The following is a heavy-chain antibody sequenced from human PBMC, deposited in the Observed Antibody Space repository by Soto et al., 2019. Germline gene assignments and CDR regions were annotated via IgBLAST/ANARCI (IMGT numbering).Heavy chain of an antibody. CDR3: ARHVYSYGGGYFDY. J-gene: IGHJ4*02. Sequence: EVQLVESGGGLVQPGGSLRLSCAASGFTVSSNYMSWVRQAPGKGLDWVSVIYSGGSAYYAVSVKGRFTISRDNSKSTLYLQMSSLRAECTAVYYCARHVYSYGGGYFDYGGQGTRVTVSS. CDR1: GFTVSSNY. V-gene: IGHV3-66*04. CDR2: IYSGGSA. D-gene: IGHD5-18*01.